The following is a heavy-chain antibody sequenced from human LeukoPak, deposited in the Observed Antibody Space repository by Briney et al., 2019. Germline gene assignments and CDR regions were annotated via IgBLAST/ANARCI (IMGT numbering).Heavy chain of an antibody. J-gene: IGHJ6*03. V-gene: IGHV4-39*07. D-gene: IGHD1-26*01. CDR2: IYYSGST. CDR3: ARDLMGYSGSYYYYYYMDV. CDR1: GGSISSSSYY. Sequence: PSETLSLTCTVSGGSISSSSYYWGWIRQPPGKGLEWIGSIYYSGSTYYNPSFKSRVTISVDTSKNQFSLKLSSVTAADTAVYYCARDLMGYSGSYYYYYYMDVWGKGTTVTVSS.